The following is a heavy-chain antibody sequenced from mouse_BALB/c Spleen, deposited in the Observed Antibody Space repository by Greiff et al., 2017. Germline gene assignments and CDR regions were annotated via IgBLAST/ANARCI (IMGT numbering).Heavy chain of an antibody. CDR3: ARDYDYGGADY. Sequence: ESGPGLVKPSQSLSLTCSVTGYSITSGYYWNWIRQFPGNKLEWMGYISYDGSNNYNPSLKNRISITRDTSKNQFFLKLNSVTTEDTATYYCARDYDYGGADYWGQGTTLTVSS. CDR1: GYSITSGYY. J-gene: IGHJ2*01. CDR2: ISYDGSN. V-gene: IGHV3-6*02. D-gene: IGHD2-4*01.